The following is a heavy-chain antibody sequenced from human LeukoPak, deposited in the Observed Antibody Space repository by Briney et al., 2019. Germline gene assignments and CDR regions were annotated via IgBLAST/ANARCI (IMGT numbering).Heavy chain of an antibody. CDR2: ISYDGSNE. V-gene: IGHV3-30-3*01. D-gene: IGHD6-19*01. Sequence: GRSLRLSCAASGFTFSSYAMRWVRQAPGKGLEWVAVISYDGSNEYYADSVKGRFTISRDNSKNTLYLQMNSLRAEDTAVYYCARQPEYSSGWYRGAWYFDLWGRGTLVTVSS. CDR3: ARQPEYSSGWYRGAWYFDL. CDR1: GFTFSSYA. J-gene: IGHJ2*01.